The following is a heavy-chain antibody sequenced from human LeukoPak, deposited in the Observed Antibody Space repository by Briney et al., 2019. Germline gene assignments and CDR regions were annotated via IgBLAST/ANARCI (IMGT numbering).Heavy chain of an antibody. V-gene: IGHV5-51*01. J-gene: IGHJ2*01. CDR3: ARHGPGITMVRGVHWYFDL. CDR1: GYSFTSYW. CDR2: IFPGDSDT. D-gene: IGHD3-10*01. Sequence: GESLKISCKGSGYSFTSYWIGWVRQMPVKGLEWMGIIFPGDSDTRYSPSFQGQVTISADKSISTAYLQWSSLKASDTAMYYCARHGPGITMVRGVHWYFDLWGRGTLVTVSS.